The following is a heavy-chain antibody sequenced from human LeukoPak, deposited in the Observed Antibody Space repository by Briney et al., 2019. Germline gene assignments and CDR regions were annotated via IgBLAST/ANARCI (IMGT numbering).Heavy chain of an antibody. D-gene: IGHD3-10*01. CDR1: GFTFSTYA. V-gene: IGHV3-30*04. CDR3: ARGSYYTSGSYFSPGFDP. Sequence: QSGRSLRLSCAASGFTFSTYAMHWVRQAPGKGLEWVAVTSYDGSNKYYADSVKGRFSISRDNSKSTLHLQMNSLRAEDTAVYYCARGSYYTSGSYFSPGFDPWGQGTLVTVSS. J-gene: IGHJ5*02. CDR2: TSYDGSNK.